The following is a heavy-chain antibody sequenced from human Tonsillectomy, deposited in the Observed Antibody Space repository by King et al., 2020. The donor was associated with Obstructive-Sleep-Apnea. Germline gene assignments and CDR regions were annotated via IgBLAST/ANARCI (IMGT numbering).Heavy chain of an antibody. V-gene: IGHV3-30*04. CDR2: ISYDGSNK. CDR1: EFNLRTYA. J-gene: IGHJ4*02. Sequence: VQLVESGGGVVKPGRSLRLSCAASEFNLRTYAMHWVRRAPAKGLGGVAVISYDGSNKYYADSVKGRFTISRDNSKNTLYLQMNSLRDEDTHVYYCGGSIGSLNFFDFWGQGTLVTVSS. CDR3: GGSIGSLNFFDF. D-gene: IGHD3-10*01.